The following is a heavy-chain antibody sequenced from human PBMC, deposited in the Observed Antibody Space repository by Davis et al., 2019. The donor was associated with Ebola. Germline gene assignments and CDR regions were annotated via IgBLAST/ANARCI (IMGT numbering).Heavy chain of an antibody. J-gene: IGHJ4*02. D-gene: IGHD2-2*01. V-gene: IGHV1-18*01. Sequence: ASVKVSCKPSGYTFIFYGLSWVRQAPGQGLEWMGWISAYNGNTNYAQKLQGRVTMTTDTSTSTAYMELRSLRSDDTAVYYCARTLGYCSSTSCYSYYFDYWGQGTLVTVSS. CDR1: GYTFIFYG. CDR2: ISAYNGNT. CDR3: ARTLGYCSSTSCYSYYFDY.